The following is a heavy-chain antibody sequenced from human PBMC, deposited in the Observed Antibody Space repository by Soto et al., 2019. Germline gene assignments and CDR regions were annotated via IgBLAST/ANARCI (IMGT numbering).Heavy chain of an antibody. D-gene: IGHD5-12*01. Sequence: PSETLSLTCTVSGGSISSYYWSWIRQPPGKGLEWIGYIYYSGSTNYNPSLKSRVTISVDTSKNQFSLKLSSVTAADTAVYYCARERWLQFTALDIWGQGTMVTVSS. CDR2: IYYSGST. CDR3: ARERWLQFTALDI. J-gene: IGHJ3*02. V-gene: IGHV4-59*01. CDR1: GGSISSYY.